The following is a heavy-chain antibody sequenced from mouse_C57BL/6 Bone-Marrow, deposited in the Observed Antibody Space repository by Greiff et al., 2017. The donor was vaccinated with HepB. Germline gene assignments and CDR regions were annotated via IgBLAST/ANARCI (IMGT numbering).Heavy chain of an antibody. Sequence: EVQLQESGAELVRPGASVKLSCTASGFNIKDDYMHWVKQRPEQGLEWIGWIDPENGDTEYASKFQGKATITADTSSNTAYLQLSSLTSEDTAVYYCTTFITLRVWGTGTTVTVSS. CDR2: IDPENGDT. CDR3: TTFITLRV. J-gene: IGHJ1*03. V-gene: IGHV14-4*01. D-gene: IGHD1-2*01. CDR1: GFNIKDDY.